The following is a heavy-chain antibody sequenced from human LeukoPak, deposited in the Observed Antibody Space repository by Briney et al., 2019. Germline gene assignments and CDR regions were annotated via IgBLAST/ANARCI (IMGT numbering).Heavy chain of an antibody. CDR1: GFTFSSYW. D-gene: IGHD5-18*01. Sequence: GSLRLSCAVSGFTFSSYWMSWVRQAPGKGLEWVANIKQDGSGKNYVDSAKGRFTISRDNSKNTLYLQMNSLRAEDTAVYYCAKERYSYGYVPYWGQGTLVTVSS. J-gene: IGHJ4*02. CDR3: AKERYSYGYVPY. V-gene: IGHV3-7*01. CDR2: IKQDGSGK.